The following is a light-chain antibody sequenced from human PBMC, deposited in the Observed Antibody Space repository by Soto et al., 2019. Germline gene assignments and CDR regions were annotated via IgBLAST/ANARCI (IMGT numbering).Light chain of an antibody. V-gene: IGKV1-12*02. CDR3: EQVNDFPWT. CDR1: QGINSW. Sequence: DIQMTQSPSSVSASVGDRVTITCRASQGINSWLAWYQQKAGKAPNLLIYAASSLQSGVPSRFSGSRSWTDISRSINSLQPEESATYYCEQVNDFPWTFGQGTKVEIK. J-gene: IGKJ1*01. CDR2: AAS.